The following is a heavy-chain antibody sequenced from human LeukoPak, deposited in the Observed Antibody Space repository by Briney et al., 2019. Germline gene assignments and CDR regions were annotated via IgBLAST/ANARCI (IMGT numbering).Heavy chain of an antibody. J-gene: IGHJ5*02. CDR2: IYYSGST. CDR3: ARRKYGSGPSGWFDP. Sequence: SETLSLTCTVSGGSISSYYWSWIRQPPGKGLEWIGYIYYSGSTNYNPSLKSRVTISVDTSKNQFSLKLSSVTAADTAVYYCARRKYGSGPSGWFDPWGQGTLVTVSS. V-gene: IGHV4-59*08. D-gene: IGHD3-10*01. CDR1: GGSISSYY.